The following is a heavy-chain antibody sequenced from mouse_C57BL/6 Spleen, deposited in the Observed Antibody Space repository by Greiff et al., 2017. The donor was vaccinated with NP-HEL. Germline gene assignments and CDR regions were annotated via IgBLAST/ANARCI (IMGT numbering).Heavy chain of an antibody. V-gene: IGHV1-22*01. D-gene: IGHD2-5*01. CDR1: GYTFTDYN. CDR3: AHYSNYDWYFDV. Sequence: VQLQQSGPELVKPGASVKMSCKASGYTFTDYNMHWVKQSHGKSLEWIGYINPNNGGTSYNQKFKGKATLTVNKSSSTAYMELRSLTSEDSAVYYCAHYSNYDWYFDVWGTGTTVTVSS. CDR2: INPNNGGT. J-gene: IGHJ1*03.